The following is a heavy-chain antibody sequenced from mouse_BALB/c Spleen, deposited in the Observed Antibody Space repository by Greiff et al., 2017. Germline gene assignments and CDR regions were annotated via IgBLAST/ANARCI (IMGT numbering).Heavy chain of an antibody. CDR1: GFNIKDYY. Sequence: VQLKQSGAELVRSGASVKLSCTASGFNIKDYYMLWVKQRPEQGLEWIGWIDPENGDTEYAPKFQGKATMTADTSSNTAYLQLSSLTSEDTAVYYCSIYYGNYGFAYWGQGTLVTVSA. J-gene: IGHJ3*01. CDR3: SIYYGNYGFAY. V-gene: IGHV14-4*02. CDR2: IDPENGDT. D-gene: IGHD2-1*01.